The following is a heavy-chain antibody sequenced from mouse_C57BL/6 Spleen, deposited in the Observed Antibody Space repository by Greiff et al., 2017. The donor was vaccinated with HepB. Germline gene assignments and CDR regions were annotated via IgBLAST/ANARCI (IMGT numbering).Heavy chain of an antibody. D-gene: IGHD3-2*02. V-gene: IGHV5-4*03. CDR2: ISDGGSYT. Sequence: EVKLVESGGGLVKPGGSLKLSCAASGFTFSSYAMSWVRQTPEKRLEWVATISDGGSYTYYPDNVKGRFTISRDNAKNNLYLQMSHLKSEDTAMYYCARETAQAPLAYWGQGTLVTVSA. CDR1: GFTFSSYA. CDR3: ARETAQAPLAY. J-gene: IGHJ3*01.